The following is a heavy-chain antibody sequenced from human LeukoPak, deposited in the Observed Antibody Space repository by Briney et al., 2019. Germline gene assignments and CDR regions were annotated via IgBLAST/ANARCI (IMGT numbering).Heavy chain of an antibody. CDR3: ATSFLTNDAFDI. Sequence: SETLSLTCTVSGGSISSYYWSWLRQPPGKGLEWIGYIYYSGSTNYNPSLKSRVTISVDTSKNQFSLKLSSVTAADTAVYYCATSFLTNDAFDIWGQGTMVTVSS. D-gene: IGHD3-9*01. CDR2: IYYSGST. V-gene: IGHV4-59*01. CDR1: GGSISSYY. J-gene: IGHJ3*02.